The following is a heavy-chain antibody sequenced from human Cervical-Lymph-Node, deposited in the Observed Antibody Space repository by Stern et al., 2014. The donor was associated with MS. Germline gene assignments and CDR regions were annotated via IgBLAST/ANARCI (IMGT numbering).Heavy chain of an antibody. J-gene: IGHJ4*02. V-gene: IGHV4-39*01. CDR1: GGSISSSLYY. CDR3: ARVPRWLRLSPILGENANFHF. CDR2: IYYNGSA. D-gene: IGHD5-12*01. Sequence: VQLVESGPGLVKPSETLSLTCTVSGGSISSSLYYWGWIRQPPGKGLEWIGNIYYNGSAYCNPSLKSRVTISIDTSKNQFSLRLSLVTAADTAVYYCARVPRWLRLSPILGENANFHFWGQGILVTVSS.